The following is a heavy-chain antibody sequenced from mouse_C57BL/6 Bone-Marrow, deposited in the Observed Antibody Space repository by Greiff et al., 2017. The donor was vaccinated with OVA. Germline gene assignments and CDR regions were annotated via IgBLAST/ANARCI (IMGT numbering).Heavy chain of an antibody. CDR3: ARGNYYGLWYFDV. Sequence: QVQLQQSGPELVKPGASVKLSCKASGYTFTSYDINWVKQRPGQGLEWIGWIYPRDGSTKYNEKLKGKATLTVDTSSSTAYMELHSLTSEDSAVYFCARGNYYGLWYFDVWGTGTTVTVSS. CDR1: GYTFTSYD. J-gene: IGHJ1*03. D-gene: IGHD1-1*01. V-gene: IGHV1-85*01. CDR2: IYPRDGST.